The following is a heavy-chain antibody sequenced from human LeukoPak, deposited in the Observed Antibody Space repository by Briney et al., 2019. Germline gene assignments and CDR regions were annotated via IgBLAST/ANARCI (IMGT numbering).Heavy chain of an antibody. CDR2: IYYSGST. J-gene: IGHJ4*02. Sequence: SETLSLTCTVSGGSISSYYWSWLRQPPGKGLEWIGYIYYSGSTNYNPSLKSRVTISVDTSKHQFSLKLNSVTAADKAVYYCARAGYGDSDFDYWGQGTLVTVSS. V-gene: IGHV4-59*08. CDR3: ARAGYGDSDFDY. CDR1: GGSISSYY. D-gene: IGHD4-17*01.